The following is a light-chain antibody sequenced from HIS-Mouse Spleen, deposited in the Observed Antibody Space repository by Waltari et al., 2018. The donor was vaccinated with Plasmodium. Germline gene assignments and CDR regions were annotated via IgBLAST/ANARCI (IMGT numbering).Light chain of an antibody. Sequence: DIQMTQSPSTLSASVGDRVTITCRASQSISSWLAWYQQKPGKAPKLLIYKASSLESGVPSRFSGSGSGTEFTLTISSLQPDDFATYYCQQYNSFPYTFGQGTKLEIK. V-gene: IGKV1-5*03. CDR1: QSISSW. CDR3: QQYNSFPYT. CDR2: KAS. J-gene: IGKJ2*01.